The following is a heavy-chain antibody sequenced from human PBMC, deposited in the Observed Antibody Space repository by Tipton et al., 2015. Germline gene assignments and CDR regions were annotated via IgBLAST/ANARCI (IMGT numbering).Heavy chain of an antibody. V-gene: IGHV4-61*01. CDR3: ARDLEHGIAV. CDR1: GGSVSSGSYY. Sequence: TLSLTCTVSGGSVSSGSYYWSWIRQPPGKGLEWIGYISYTDGAHYNPALKSRVTISVDTPKNQFSLTLNSVAAADTAVYYCARDLEHGIAVWGHGTTVTASS. CDR2: ISYTDGA. D-gene: IGHD5-24*01. J-gene: IGHJ6*02.